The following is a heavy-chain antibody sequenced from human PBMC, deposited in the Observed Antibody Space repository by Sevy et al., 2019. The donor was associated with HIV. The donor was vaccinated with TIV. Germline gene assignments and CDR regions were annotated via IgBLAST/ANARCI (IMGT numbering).Heavy chain of an antibody. J-gene: IGHJ4*02. CDR1: GYMFIAYF. V-gene: IGHV1-2*06. D-gene: IGHD3-22*01. CDR2: INPNSGDT. Sequence: ASVKVSCKASGYMFIAYFIHWVRQAPGQGLEWMGRINPNSGDTNYAQKFQGRVTMTRHTSIKTAYMELGRLRSDDTAVYSCARVLYYDSSAYYFDYWGQGTLVTVSS. CDR3: ARVLYYDSSAYYFDY.